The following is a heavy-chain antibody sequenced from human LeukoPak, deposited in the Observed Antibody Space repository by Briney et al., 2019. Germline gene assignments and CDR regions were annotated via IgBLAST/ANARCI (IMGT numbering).Heavy chain of an antibody. Sequence: GGSLRLSCAASGFPFSSYSMNWVRPAPGKGLEWGSSISSSSSYIYYADSVKGRFTISRDNAKNSLYLQMNSLRAEDTAVYHCARDSEWELDEYFQHWGQGTLVTVSS. V-gene: IGHV3-21*01. D-gene: IGHD1-26*01. CDR3: ARDSEWELDEYFQH. CDR2: ISSSSSYI. J-gene: IGHJ1*01. CDR1: GFPFSSYS.